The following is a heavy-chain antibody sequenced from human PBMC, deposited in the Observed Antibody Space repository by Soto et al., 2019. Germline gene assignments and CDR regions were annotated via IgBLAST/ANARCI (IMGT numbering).Heavy chain of an antibody. D-gene: IGHD3-10*01. J-gene: IGHJ4*02. Sequence: EVQLLDSGGGLVQPGGSLRLSCATSGFSFSTYAMNWVRQAPGKGLEWVSSISGSGGNTYVADSVKGRFTISRDNSKNTLYLQMDSLRAEDTAIYYCAKDGALLYFFDGGPFQYWGQGTLVTVSS. CDR2: ISGSGGNT. CDR1: GFSFSTYA. V-gene: IGHV3-23*01. CDR3: AKDGALLYFFDGGPFQY.